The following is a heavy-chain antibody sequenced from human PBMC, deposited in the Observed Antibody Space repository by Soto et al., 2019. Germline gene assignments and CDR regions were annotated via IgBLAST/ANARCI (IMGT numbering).Heavy chain of an antibody. CDR1: GGSISSYY. V-gene: IGHV4-59*01. Sequence: PSKTLSLTCTVSGGSISSYYWSWIRQPPGKGREWIGYIYYSGSTNYNLSLKSRVTISVVTSKNQFSLKLSSVSAADTAVYYCGSSLAAYYDSSGYNIDYWGQGTLVTVSS. D-gene: IGHD3-22*01. CDR2: IYYSGST. CDR3: GSSLAAYYDSSGYNIDY. J-gene: IGHJ4*03.